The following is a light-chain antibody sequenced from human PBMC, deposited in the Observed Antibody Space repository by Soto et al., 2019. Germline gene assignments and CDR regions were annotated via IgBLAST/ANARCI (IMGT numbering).Light chain of an antibody. CDR3: QHRSNWPPT. Sequence: ELVLTQSPATLSLSPGERATLSCRASQSVSSYLAWYQQKPGQAPRLLIYHTSNRATGIPARFSGSGSGTDFTLTINSLEPEDFAVYYCQHRSNWPPTFGQGTKVDIK. J-gene: IGKJ1*01. CDR2: HTS. V-gene: IGKV3-11*01. CDR1: QSVSSY.